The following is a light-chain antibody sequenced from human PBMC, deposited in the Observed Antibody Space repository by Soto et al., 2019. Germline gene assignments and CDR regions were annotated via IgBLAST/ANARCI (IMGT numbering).Light chain of an antibody. V-gene: IGKV3-20*01. CDR3: HQYGRSPDWDRWT. CDR1: QSISSSN. CDR2: GAY. Sequence: EIVLTQSPGTLSLSPGERATLSCRASQSISSSNLAWYQQKPGQAPRLLLYGAYNRAAGIPDRFSGSGSGTDFTLTISSMEPEDFVVYYCHQYGRSPDWDRWTFGQGTKVEVK. J-gene: IGKJ1*01.